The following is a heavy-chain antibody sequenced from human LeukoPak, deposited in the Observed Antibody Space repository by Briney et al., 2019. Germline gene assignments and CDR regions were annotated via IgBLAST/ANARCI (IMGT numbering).Heavy chain of an antibody. CDR2: IYSGGST. CDR1: GFTVSSNY. V-gene: IGHV3-53*01. Sequence: GGSLRLSCAASGFTVSSNYMSWVRQAPGKGLEWVSVIYSGGSTYYADSVKGRFTTSRDNSKNTLYLQMNSLRAEDTAVYYCARGALEMATIIYWGQGTLVTVSS. CDR3: ARGALEMATIIY. J-gene: IGHJ4*02. D-gene: IGHD5-24*01.